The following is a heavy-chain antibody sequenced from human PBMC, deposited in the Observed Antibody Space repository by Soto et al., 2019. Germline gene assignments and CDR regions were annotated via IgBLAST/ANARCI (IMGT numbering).Heavy chain of an antibody. J-gene: IGHJ5*02. CDR1: GDSISGGASF. D-gene: IGHD2-2*01. V-gene: IGHV4-30-4*03. CDR3: SNLYCTSSTCYFPGWFHP. Sequence: QVQLQYSGPGLVKPSETLSLPCPVSGDSISGGASFWSWIRQPPGKGLEWIANVYYSGSAYYNPSGKRRLTISVDTTTNQFALQVKSLTDADTAVYYCSNLYCTSSTCYFPGWFHPWAQGTLGTVSS. CDR2: VYYSGSA.